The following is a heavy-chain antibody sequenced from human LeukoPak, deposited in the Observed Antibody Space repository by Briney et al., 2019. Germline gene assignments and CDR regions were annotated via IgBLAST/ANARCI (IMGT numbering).Heavy chain of an antibody. CDR2: ISSSGTKI. CDR1: GFTFSTYS. CDR3: ARERSLGLRGVFDI. D-gene: IGHD3-16*01. V-gene: IGHV3-21*01. Sequence: GGSLRLSCAASGFTFSTYSMNWVRQAPGKGLEWLSSISSSGTKIYYADSVKGRFTISRDNARNSLYLQMNSLRAEDTAVYHCARERSLGLRGVFDIWGQATMVTVSS. J-gene: IGHJ3*02.